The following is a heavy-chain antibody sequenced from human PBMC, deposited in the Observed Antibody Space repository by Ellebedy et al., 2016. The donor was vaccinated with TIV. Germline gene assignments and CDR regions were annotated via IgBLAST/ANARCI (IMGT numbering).Heavy chain of an antibody. Sequence: MPSETLSLTCTVSGGAIRSYYWSWIRQPPGKGLEWIGYIYYSGSTNYNPSLKSRVTISVDTSKNQFSLKLRSVTAADTAVYYCARARIAVAPDDAFDIWGQGTMVTVSS. CDR1: GGAIRSYY. CDR2: IYYSGST. J-gene: IGHJ3*02. V-gene: IGHV4-59*01. D-gene: IGHD6-19*01. CDR3: ARARIAVAPDDAFDI.